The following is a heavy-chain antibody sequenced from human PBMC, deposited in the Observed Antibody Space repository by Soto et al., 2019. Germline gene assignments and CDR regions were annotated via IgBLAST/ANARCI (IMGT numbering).Heavy chain of an antibody. V-gene: IGHV4-39*01. J-gene: IGHJ4*02. Sequence: QLQLQESGPGLVKPSETLSLTCSVSGVSISTGSDFWGWIRQPPGKGLEWIVSINHSGTTWHNPSLKSRVTISVDTSRNQFSLKLNSVTAADTAVYYCVRVSPLLAYWGQGTLVTVSS. CDR3: VRVSPLLAY. CDR1: GVSISTGSDF. CDR2: INHSGTT.